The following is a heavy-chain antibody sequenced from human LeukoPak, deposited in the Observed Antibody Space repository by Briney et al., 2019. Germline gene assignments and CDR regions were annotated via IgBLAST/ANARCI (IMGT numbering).Heavy chain of an antibody. J-gene: IGHJ4*02. V-gene: IGHV4-59*01. CDR3: VNGGSYLTN. D-gene: IGHD3-10*01. CDR1: GGSISSY. Sequence: PSETLSLTCTVSGGSISSYWSWIRQSPGKGLEWIGYIYFTGTTNYNPSLKSRLTISIDTSRNQFSLKLSSATAADTAIYYCVNGGSYLTNWGQGILVTVSS. CDR2: IYFTGTT.